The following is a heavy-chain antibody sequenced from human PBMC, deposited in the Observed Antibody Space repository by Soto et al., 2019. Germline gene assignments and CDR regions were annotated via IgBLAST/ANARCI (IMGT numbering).Heavy chain of an antibody. CDR2: INHSGST. Sequence: PSETLSLTCAVYGGSFSGYYWSWIRQPPGKGLEWIGEINHSGSTNYNPSLKSRVTISVDTSKNQFSLKLSSVTAADTAVYYCARLVTPKRYYSYYSTDVWGKGTSVTVSS. CDR1: GGSFSGYY. V-gene: IGHV4-34*01. D-gene: IGHD2-21*02. J-gene: IGHJ6*03. CDR3: ARLVTPKRYYSYYSTDV.